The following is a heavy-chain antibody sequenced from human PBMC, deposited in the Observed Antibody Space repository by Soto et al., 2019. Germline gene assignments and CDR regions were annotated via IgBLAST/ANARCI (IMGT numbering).Heavy chain of an antibody. CDR2: ISGSGGST. Sequence: EVQLLESGGGLVQPGGSLRLSCAASGFTFSSYAMSWVHQAPGKGLEWVSAISGSGGSTYYADSVKGRFTISRDNSKNTLYLQMNSLRAEDTAVYYCATAARPNYYYGMDVWGQGTTVTVSS. CDR1: GFTFSSYA. CDR3: ATAARPNYYYGMDV. D-gene: IGHD6-6*01. V-gene: IGHV3-23*01. J-gene: IGHJ6*02.